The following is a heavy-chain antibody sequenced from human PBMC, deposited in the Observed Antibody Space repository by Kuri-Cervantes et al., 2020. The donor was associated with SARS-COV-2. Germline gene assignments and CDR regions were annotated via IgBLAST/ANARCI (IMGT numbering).Heavy chain of an antibody. Sequence: SETLSLTCTASGGSISSYYWSWIRQPPGKGLEWIGYIYYSGSTNYNPSLKSRVTISVDTSKNQFSLKLSSVTAADTAVYYCARGPYGSGSYPIGYWGQGTLVTISS. D-gene: IGHD3-10*01. CDR2: IYYSGST. CDR3: ARGPYGSGSYPIGY. V-gene: IGHV4-59*01. CDR1: GGSISSYY. J-gene: IGHJ4*02.